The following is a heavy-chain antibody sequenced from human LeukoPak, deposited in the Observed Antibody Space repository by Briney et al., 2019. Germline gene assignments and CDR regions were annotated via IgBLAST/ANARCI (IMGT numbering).Heavy chain of an antibody. Sequence: GGSLRLSCAASGFTFSSYGMHWVRQAPGKGLEWVAVTWYDGSNKYYADSVKGRFTISRDNSKNTLYLQMNSLRAEDTAVYYCARDHGELGVFAFDIWGQGTMVTVSS. CDR1: GFTFSSYG. V-gene: IGHV3-33*01. D-gene: IGHD1-26*01. CDR3: ARDHGELGVFAFDI. J-gene: IGHJ3*02. CDR2: TWYDGSNK.